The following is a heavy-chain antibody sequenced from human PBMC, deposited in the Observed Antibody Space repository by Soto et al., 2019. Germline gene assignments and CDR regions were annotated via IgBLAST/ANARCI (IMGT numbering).Heavy chain of an antibody. D-gene: IGHD1-26*01. J-gene: IGHJ6*02. CDR1: GFTFSSYA. Sequence: GGSLRLSCAASGFTFSSYAMSWVRQAPGKGLEWVSAISGSGGSTYYADSVKGRFTISRDNSKNTLYLQMNSLRAEDTAVYYCAKDQIVGATRIIYYYYGMDVWGQGTTVTVSS. CDR2: ISGSGGST. V-gene: IGHV3-23*01. CDR3: AKDQIVGATRIIYYYYGMDV.